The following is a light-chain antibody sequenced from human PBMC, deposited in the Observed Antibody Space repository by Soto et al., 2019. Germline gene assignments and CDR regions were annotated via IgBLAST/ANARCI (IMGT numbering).Light chain of an antibody. Sequence: SYELTQPPSVSVAPGQTARITCGGNNIGSKSVHWYQQKPGQAPVLVVYDDSGRPSGIPERFSGSNSGNTATLTISRVEAGDEADYYCQVWDSSSDHPGVFGNGTKVTV. V-gene: IGLV3-21*02. CDR2: DDS. CDR3: QVWDSSSDHPGV. J-gene: IGLJ1*01. CDR1: NIGSKS.